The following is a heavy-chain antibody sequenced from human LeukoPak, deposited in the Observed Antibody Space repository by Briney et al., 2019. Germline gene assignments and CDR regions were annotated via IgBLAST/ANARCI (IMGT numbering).Heavy chain of an antibody. V-gene: IGHV3-48*01. CDR3: ARAVGHGSGSPRMDV. J-gene: IGHJ6*04. CDR1: GFTFSSHS. CDR2: IISSSSTK. Sequence: GGSLRLSCAASGFTFSSHSMNWVRQAPGKGLEWVSYIISSSSTKYYADSVKGRFTISRDNAKNSLYLQRTSLRADDTAVYYCARAVGHGSGSPRMDVWGNGTTVTVSS. D-gene: IGHD3-10*01.